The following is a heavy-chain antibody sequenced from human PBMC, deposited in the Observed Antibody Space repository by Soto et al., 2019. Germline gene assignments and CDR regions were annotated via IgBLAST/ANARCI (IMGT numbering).Heavy chain of an antibody. Sequence: QVQLVQSGAEVKKPGSSVKVSCKASGGTFSSYTISWVRQAPGQGLEWMGRLIPILGIANYAQKFQGRVTITAEKSTTTAHMELSSLRSEDTAVYYCAKEMATIIWDSWGQGTLVTVSS. D-gene: IGHD5-12*01. J-gene: IGHJ4*02. V-gene: IGHV1-69*02. CDR2: LIPILGIA. CDR3: AKEMATIIWDS. CDR1: GGTFSSYT.